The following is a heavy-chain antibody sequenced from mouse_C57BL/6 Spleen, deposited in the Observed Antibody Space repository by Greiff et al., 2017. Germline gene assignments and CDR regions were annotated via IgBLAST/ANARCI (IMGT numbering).Heavy chain of an antibody. CDR1: GFSFNTYA. J-gene: IGHJ2*01. Sequence: EVQLVESGGGLVQPKGSLKLSCAASGFSFNTYAMNWVRQAPGKGLEWVARIRSKSNNYATYYADSVKDRFTISRDDSESMLYLQMNNLKTEDTARYYCVRQGRFYYFDYWGQGTTLTVAS. V-gene: IGHV10-1*01. CDR3: VRQGRFYYFDY. CDR2: IRSKSNNYAT.